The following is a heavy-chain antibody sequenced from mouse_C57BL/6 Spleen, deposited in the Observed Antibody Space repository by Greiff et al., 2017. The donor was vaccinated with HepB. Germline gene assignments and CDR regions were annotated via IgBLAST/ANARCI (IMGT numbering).Heavy chain of an antibody. Sequence: VKLVESGAELVRPGASVTLSCKASGYTFTDYEMHWVKQTPVHGLEWIGAIDPETGGTAYNQKFKGKAILTADKSSSTAYMELRSLTSADSAVYYCTRDTTVVAPYYYAMDYWGQGTSVTVSS. CDR3: TRDTTVVAPYYYAMDY. CDR1: GYTFTDYE. D-gene: IGHD1-1*01. V-gene: IGHV1-15*01. CDR2: IDPETGGT. J-gene: IGHJ4*01.